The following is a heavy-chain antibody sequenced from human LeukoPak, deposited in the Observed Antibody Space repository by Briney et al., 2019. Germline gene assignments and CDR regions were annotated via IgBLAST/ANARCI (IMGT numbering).Heavy chain of an antibody. CDR2: ISSSGSAE. D-gene: IGHD3-3*01. Sequence: GGSLRLSCAASGFTFSDYYMSWMRQALGKGLEWVSFISSSGSAEYYADSVKGRFTISRDNAKNLLYLQMSSLTAEDTAVYYCARDERYYDFWSGRDWGQGTLVTVSS. CDR3: ARDERYYDFWSGRD. V-gene: IGHV3-11*04. J-gene: IGHJ4*02. CDR1: GFTFSDYY.